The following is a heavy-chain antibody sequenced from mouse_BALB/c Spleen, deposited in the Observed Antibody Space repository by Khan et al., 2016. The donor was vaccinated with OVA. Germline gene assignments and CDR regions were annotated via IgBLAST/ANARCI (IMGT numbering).Heavy chain of an antibody. J-gene: IGHJ4*01. CDR3: ATGLWSYYFALDY. Sequence: QVQLKQSGPGLVAPSQSLSITCTVSGFSLTDYGVSWIRQPPGKGLEWLGVIWGGGSTYYNSALKSRLSISKDNSKSQVFLKLISLQTDDTAMYYCATGLWSYYFALDYWGQGTSVTVSS. V-gene: IGHV2-6-5*01. CDR2: IWGGGST. CDR1: GFSLTDYG. D-gene: IGHD3-3*01.